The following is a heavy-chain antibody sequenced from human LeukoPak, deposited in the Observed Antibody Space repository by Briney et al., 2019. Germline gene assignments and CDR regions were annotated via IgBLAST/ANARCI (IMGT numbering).Heavy chain of an antibody. D-gene: IGHD3-22*01. CDR3: ARTALRGNYDSSGYYYRNIDY. Sequence: ASVKVSCKASGGTFSSYAISWVRQAPGQGLEWMGGIIPICGTANYAQKFQGRVTITTDESMSTAYMELSSLRSEDTAVYYCARTALRGNYDSSGYYYRNIDYWGQGTLVTVSS. CDR1: GGTFSSYA. J-gene: IGHJ4*02. CDR2: IIPICGTA. V-gene: IGHV1-69*05.